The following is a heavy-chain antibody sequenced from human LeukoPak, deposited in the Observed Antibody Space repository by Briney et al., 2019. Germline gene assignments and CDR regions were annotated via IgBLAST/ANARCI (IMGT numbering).Heavy chain of an antibody. CDR2: MSYSGST. Sequence: PSETLSLTCAVSGGSISSSGYYWTWIRQLPGKGLDWIGYMSYSGSTSYNPSLKSRVIISVDTSKNQLSLKLSSVTAADTAVYYCAREGYNRLDYWGQGTLVTVSS. CDR1: GGSISSSGYY. D-gene: IGHD5-24*01. CDR3: AREGYNRLDY. V-gene: IGHV4-31*11. J-gene: IGHJ4*02.